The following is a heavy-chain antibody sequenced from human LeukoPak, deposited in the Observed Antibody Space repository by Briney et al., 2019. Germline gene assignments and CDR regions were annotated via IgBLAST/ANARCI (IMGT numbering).Heavy chain of an antibody. V-gene: IGHV1-69*13. D-gene: IGHD2-15*01. J-gene: IGHJ4*02. Sequence: SVKVSCKASGGSFSSYAISWVRQAPGQGLEWMGGIIPIFGTANYAQKFQGRVTITADESTSTAYMELSSLRSEDTAVYYCARSRGTCYSCGDYWGQGTLVTVSS. CDR2: IIPIFGTA. CDR1: GGSFSSYA. CDR3: ARSRGTCYSCGDY.